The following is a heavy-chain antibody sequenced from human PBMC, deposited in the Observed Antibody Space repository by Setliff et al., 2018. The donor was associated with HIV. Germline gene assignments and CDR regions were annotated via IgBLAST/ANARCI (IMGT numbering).Heavy chain of an antibody. D-gene: IGHD5-18*01. Sequence: WASVKVSCKASGYTFTSYGISWVRQAPGQGREWMGWIGAYNGNTKYSQKFQGRVTMTRDTSISTAYMELRSLRSEDTAVYYCARVPKDTGRQLWLIWPNSKAFDIWGQGAMVTVSS. CDR3: ARVPKDTGRQLWLIWPNSKAFDI. J-gene: IGHJ3*02. CDR1: GYTFTSYG. CDR2: IGAYNGNT. V-gene: IGHV1-18*01.